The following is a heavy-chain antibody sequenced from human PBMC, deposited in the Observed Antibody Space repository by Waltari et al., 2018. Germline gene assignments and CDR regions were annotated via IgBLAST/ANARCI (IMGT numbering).Heavy chain of an antibody. CDR3: ARMGSTPPKYYFDY. CDR2: LFYSGST. Sequence: QVQLQESGPGLVKPSQTLSLTCTVSGGSISSGGYFWSWIRQHPGKDLEWIGYLFYSGSTYDNPSLKSLVTITVDTSKNQFSLKQNAVAAADTAVYYCARMGSTPPKYYFDYWGQGTLVTVSS. V-gene: IGHV4-31*01. CDR1: GGSISSGGYF. J-gene: IGHJ4*02. D-gene: IGHD2-2*01.